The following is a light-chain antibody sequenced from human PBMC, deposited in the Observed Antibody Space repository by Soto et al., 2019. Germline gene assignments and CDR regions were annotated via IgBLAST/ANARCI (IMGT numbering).Light chain of an antibody. Sequence: EIVLTQSPGTLSLSPGERATLSCRASQSVSSSYLAWYQQKPGQAPRLLIYGVSSRATGIPDRFSGSGAGTDFTLTISRLEPEDFAVYYCQQYDAWPLTFGGGTKVDIK. CDR2: GVS. CDR3: QQYDAWPLT. CDR1: QSVSSSY. V-gene: IGKV3-20*01. J-gene: IGKJ4*01.